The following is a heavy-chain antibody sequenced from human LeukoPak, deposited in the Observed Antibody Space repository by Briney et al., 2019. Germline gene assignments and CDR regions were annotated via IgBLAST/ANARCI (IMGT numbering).Heavy chain of an antibody. D-gene: IGHD4-17*01. V-gene: IGHV1-24*01. Sequence: ASVKVSCKVSGYTLTELSMHWVRQAPGKGLEWIGGVDPEDGETIYAQRFQGRVTMTEDTSTDTAYMELSGLRSEDTAVYYCATSVTTVVFDIWGQGTMVTVSS. CDR3: ATSVTTVVFDI. CDR2: VDPEDGET. CDR1: GYTLTELS. J-gene: IGHJ3*02.